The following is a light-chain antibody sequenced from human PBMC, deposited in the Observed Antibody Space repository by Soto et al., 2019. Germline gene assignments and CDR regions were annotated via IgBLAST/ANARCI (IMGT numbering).Light chain of an antibody. V-gene: IGKV3-20*01. CDR2: GAS. J-gene: IGKJ1*01. CDR3: QQYGSSPLT. CDR1: QSVSSSY. Sequence: EIVLTQSPGTLSLSPGERATLSCRASQSVSSSYLAWYQQKPGQAPRLLIYGASSRATGIPDRFSGSGSGTASTLTISRLEPEDFAVYYCQQYGSSPLTFGQGTKVEIK.